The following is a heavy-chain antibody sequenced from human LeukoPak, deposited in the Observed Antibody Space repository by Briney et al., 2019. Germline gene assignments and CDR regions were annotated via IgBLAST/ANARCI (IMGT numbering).Heavy chain of an antibody. V-gene: IGHV3-7*01. CDR1: GFIFSSYS. Sequence: GGSLRLSCAASGFIFSSYSMNWVRQAPGKGLEWVANIKEDGSEKYYVDSVKGRFTISRDNAKNSLYLQMNSLRAEDTAMYYCANEGGGAFDIWGQGTMVTVSS. CDR3: ANEGGGAFDI. J-gene: IGHJ3*02. D-gene: IGHD3-16*01. CDR2: IKEDGSEK.